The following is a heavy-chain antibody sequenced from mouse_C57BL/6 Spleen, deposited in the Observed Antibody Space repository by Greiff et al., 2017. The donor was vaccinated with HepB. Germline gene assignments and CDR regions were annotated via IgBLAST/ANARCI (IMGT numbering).Heavy chain of an antibody. CDR2: IDPSDSYT. CDR1: GYTFTSYW. CDR3: ARWITTRVMDY. J-gene: IGHJ4*01. Sequence: VQLQQPGAELVMPGASVKLSCKASGYTFTSYWMHWVKQRPGQGLEWIGEIDPSDSYTNYNQKFKGKSTLTVDKSSSTAYMQLSSLTSEDSAVYYCARWITTRVMDYWGQGTSVTVSS. D-gene: IGHD1-1*01. V-gene: IGHV1-69*01.